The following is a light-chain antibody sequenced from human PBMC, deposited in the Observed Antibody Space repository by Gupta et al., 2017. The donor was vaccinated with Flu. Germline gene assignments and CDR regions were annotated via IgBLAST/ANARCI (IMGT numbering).Light chain of an antibody. CDR3: QQYITYLT. Sequence: SPSPLSASGGDRVTITCRASQCSDTWLAWYQQKPGKAPQLLIYQASTLESGVPSRFSGRGSGTEFTLTISSLQPDDSATYSCQQYITYLTFGQGTKVEIK. V-gene: IGKV1-5*03. CDR1: QCSDTW. CDR2: QAS. J-gene: IGKJ1*01.